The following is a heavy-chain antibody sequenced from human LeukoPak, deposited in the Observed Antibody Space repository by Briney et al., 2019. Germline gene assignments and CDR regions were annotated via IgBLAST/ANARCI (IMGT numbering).Heavy chain of an antibody. V-gene: IGHV4-39*07. J-gene: IGHJ4*02. CDR1: GASFSNDYH. D-gene: IGHD1-26*01. CDR3: ARTKGRAVGQTAFQY. CDR2: MGYGGRT. Sequence: SETLSLTCTVSGASFSNDYHWGWIRQSPGKGLEWIGTMGYGGRTYFSPSLKSRVTLSIDMSRTYFSLILKSVSAADTAVYYCARTKGRAVGQTAFQYWGQGTLVTVSA.